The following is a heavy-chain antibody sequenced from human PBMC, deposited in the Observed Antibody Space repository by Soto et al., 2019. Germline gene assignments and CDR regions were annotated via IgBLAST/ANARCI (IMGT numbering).Heavy chain of an antibody. D-gene: IGHD4-17*01. Sequence: PSETMSLTCTVSGDSISSYYWSWIRQPPGKGLEWIGYIYYSGSTKNNPSLKSRVTISVDTSKNQFSLTLSSVTAADTAVYYCTRHASGGDYRFDYWGQGALVTVSS. CDR2: IYYSGST. CDR3: TRHASGGDYRFDY. J-gene: IGHJ4*02. CDR1: GDSISSYY. V-gene: IGHV4-59*08.